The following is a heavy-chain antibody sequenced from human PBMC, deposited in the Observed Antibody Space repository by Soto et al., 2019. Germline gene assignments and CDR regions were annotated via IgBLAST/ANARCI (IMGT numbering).Heavy chain of an antibody. Sequence: QVQLVQSGAEVKKPGASVKVSCKASGYTFTTYYMHWVRQAPGQGLEWMGIINPSGGSTNYAQKSQGRVTMTRDTSTSTVYMELSSLRSEDTAVYYCAGVFCSGGGCYSIDYWGQGTLFTVSS. V-gene: IGHV1-46*03. D-gene: IGHD2-15*01. CDR2: INPSGGST. J-gene: IGHJ4*02. CDR3: AGVFCSGGGCYSIDY. CDR1: GYTFTTYY.